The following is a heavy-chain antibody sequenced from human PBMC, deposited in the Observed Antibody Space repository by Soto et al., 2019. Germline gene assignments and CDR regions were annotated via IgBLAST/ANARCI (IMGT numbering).Heavy chain of an antibody. CDR3: ARGINSPSVLRFLEWQKQTYYYYMDV. J-gene: IGHJ6*03. CDR1: GYTFTSYD. D-gene: IGHD3-3*01. CDR2: MNPNSGNT. Sequence: GASVKVSCKASGYTFTSYDINWVRQATGQGLEWMGWMNPNSGNTGYAQKFQGRVTMTRNTSISTAYMELSSLRSEDTAVYYCARGINSPSVLRFLEWQKQTYYYYMDVWGKGTTVTVSS. V-gene: IGHV1-8*01.